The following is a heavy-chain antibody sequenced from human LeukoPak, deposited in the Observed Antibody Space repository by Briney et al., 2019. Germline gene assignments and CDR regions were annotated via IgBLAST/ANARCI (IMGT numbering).Heavy chain of an antibody. V-gene: IGHV3-23*01. J-gene: IGHJ5*02. Sequence: GGSLRLSCAASGFTFSSYGMHWVRQAPGKGLEWVSGISVSGDRTWYADSVKGRFTISRDNSKNIVFLQMNSLRAEDTAVYRCAKTIPSNDWSKDPWGQGTLVTVSS. D-gene: IGHD3-9*01. CDR3: AKTIPSNDWSKDP. CDR1: GFTFSSYG. CDR2: ISVSGDRT.